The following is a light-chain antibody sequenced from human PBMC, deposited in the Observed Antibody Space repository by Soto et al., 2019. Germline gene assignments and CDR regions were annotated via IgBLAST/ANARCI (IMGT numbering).Light chain of an antibody. CDR2: EVS. CDR3: NSYTTGTTK. CDR1: SSDADTYKY. J-gene: IGLJ3*02. V-gene: IGLV2-14*01. Sequence: QSVLTQPASVSESPGQSITISCTGTSSDADTYKYVSWYQQHPGKAPKLIIYEVSNRPSGVSNRFSGSKSGNTASLTISGLQAEDEADYYCNSYTTGTTKFGGGTKLTVL.